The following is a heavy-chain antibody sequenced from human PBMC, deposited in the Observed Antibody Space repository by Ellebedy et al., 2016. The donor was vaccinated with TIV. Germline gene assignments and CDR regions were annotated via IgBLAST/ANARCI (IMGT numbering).Heavy chain of an antibody. Sequence: ASVKVSCXTSGYTFRSFNIIWVRQAAGQGLEWMGWMNPNSGDTEYAQKFQGRVSMTSNSSTTTAYMELTSLSSEDTAVYYCARDPHPAAAVPYYFDHWGQGTLVTVSS. CDR2: MNPNSGDT. CDR3: ARDPHPAAAVPYYFDH. CDR1: GYTFRSFN. V-gene: IGHV1-8*01. D-gene: IGHD2-15*01. J-gene: IGHJ4*02.